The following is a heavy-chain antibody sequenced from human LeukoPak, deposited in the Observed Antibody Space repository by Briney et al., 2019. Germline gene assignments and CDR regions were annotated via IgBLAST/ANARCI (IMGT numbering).Heavy chain of an antibody. D-gene: IGHD6-19*01. Sequence: PSETLSLTCAVYGGSFSHHWGWIRQPPGKGLEWIGSIYYSGSTYYNPSLKSRVTISVDTSKNQFSLKLSSVTAADTAVYYCARDRRSSGAYYYYYYGMDVWGQGTTVTVSS. CDR3: ARDRRSSGAYYYYYYGMDV. V-gene: IGHV4-39*07. CDR1: GGSFSHH. CDR2: IYYSGST. J-gene: IGHJ6*02.